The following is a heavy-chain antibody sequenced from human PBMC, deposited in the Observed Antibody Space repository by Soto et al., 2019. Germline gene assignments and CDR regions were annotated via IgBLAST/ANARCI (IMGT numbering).Heavy chain of an antibody. J-gene: IGHJ3*02. Sequence: QVQLVESGGGVVQPGRTLRLSCAASGFTFNIHGMHWVRQAPGKGLEWVAVIWSDGSRQYYADSVRGRFTISRDNSNNTLDLQMNSLRVEDTAVYYCAREGPYSGTSVFDIWGQGTEVTVSS. CDR2: IWSDGSRQ. V-gene: IGHV3-33*01. CDR1: GFTFNIHG. D-gene: IGHD6-25*01. CDR3: AREGPYSGTSVFDI.